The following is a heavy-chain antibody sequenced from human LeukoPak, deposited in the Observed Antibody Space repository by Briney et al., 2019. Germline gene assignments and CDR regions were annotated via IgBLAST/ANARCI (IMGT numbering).Heavy chain of an antibody. D-gene: IGHD6-25*01. CDR2: IFTAGAS. Sequence: PGGSLILSCAASGFTVSNTYMTWVRQPPGKGLECISVIFTAGASYYTDSVKGRFTISRDNSKNTLYLQMNSLRAEDTAVYYCANIIRKYTSGYYYFDYWGQGTLVTVSS. CDR1: GFTVSNTY. V-gene: IGHV3-66*01. CDR3: ANIIRKYTSGYYYFDY. J-gene: IGHJ4*02.